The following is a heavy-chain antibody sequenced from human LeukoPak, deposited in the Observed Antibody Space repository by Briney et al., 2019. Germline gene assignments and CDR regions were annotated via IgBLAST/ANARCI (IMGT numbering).Heavy chain of an antibody. V-gene: IGHV3-30*18. CDR1: GFTFSSYG. CDR3: AKDKAQLWPKLLFDY. D-gene: IGHD5-18*01. CDR2: ISYDGSNK. J-gene: IGHJ4*02. Sequence: HPGRSLRLSCAASGFTFSSYGMHWVRQAPGKGLEWVAIISYDGSNKYYADSVKGRFTISRDNSKNTLYLQMNSLRAEDTAVYYCAKDKAQLWPKLLFDYWGQGTLVTVSS.